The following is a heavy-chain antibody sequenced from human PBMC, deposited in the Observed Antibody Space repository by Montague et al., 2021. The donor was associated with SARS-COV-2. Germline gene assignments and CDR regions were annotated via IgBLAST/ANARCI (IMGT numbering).Heavy chain of an antibody. CDR2: IYDSGTT. CDR3: ARAANILSGFYNHPFEY. Sequence: SETLSLTCTVSGGSVISDTYFWSWIRQPPGKGLEWIAYIYDSGTTNNNPSFWSRVSMSSDRSKNQFSLKLTSVTPADTAVYYCARAANILSGFYNHPFEYWGQGILVTVSS. D-gene: IGHD3-9*01. V-gene: IGHV4-61*01. CDR1: GGSVISDTYF. J-gene: IGHJ4*02.